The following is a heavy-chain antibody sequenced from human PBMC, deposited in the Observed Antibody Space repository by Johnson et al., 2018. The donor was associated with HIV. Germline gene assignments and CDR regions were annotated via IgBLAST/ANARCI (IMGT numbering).Heavy chain of an antibody. J-gene: IGHJ3*02. V-gene: IGHV3-13*01. Sequence: VQLVESGGGVVQPGRSLRLSCAASGFTFSSYDMYWVRQTTGKGLEWVSGIVTTGDTYYPGSVKGRFTISRENAKNSLYLQMNSLRAGDTAVYYCARVSSGGAFDIWGQGTMVTVSS. D-gene: IGHD3-22*01. CDR3: ARVSSGGAFDI. CDR2: IVTTGDT. CDR1: GFTFSSYD.